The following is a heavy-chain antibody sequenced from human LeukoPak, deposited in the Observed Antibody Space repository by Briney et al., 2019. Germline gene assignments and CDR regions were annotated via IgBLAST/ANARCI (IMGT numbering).Heavy chain of an antibody. J-gene: IGHJ6*02. CDR1: GFTFSSYS. CDR3: ARDGDDSSAYYTGLGYNYGMDV. Sequence: PGGSLRLSCAASGFTFSSYSMNWVRQAPGKGLEWVSSISSSSSYIYYADSVKGRFTISRDNAKNSLYLQMNSLRAEDTAVYYCARDGDDSSAYYTGLGYNYGMDVWGQGTTVTVSS. D-gene: IGHD3-22*01. CDR2: ISSSSSYI. V-gene: IGHV3-21*01.